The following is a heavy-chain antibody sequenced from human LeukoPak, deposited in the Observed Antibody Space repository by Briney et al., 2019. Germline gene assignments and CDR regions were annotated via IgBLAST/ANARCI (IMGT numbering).Heavy chain of an antibody. Sequence: GGSLRLSCAASGFTFSSYAMSWVRQAPGKGLEWVGRIKSKTDGGTTDYAAPVKGRFTISRDDSKNTLYLQMNSLKTEDTAVYYCTTDPRPIVVVVAAISDIWGQGTMVTVSS. V-gene: IGHV3-15*01. CDR2: IKSKTDGGTT. D-gene: IGHD2-15*01. CDR1: GFTFSSYA. CDR3: TTDPRPIVVVVAAISDI. J-gene: IGHJ3*02.